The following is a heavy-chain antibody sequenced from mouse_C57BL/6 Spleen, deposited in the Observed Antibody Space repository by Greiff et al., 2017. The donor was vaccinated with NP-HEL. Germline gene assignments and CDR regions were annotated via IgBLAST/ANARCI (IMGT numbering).Heavy chain of an antibody. J-gene: IGHJ4*01. D-gene: IGHD2-1*01. CDR3: YGNYVDYYAMDY. V-gene: IGHV1-82*01. CDR2: IYPGDGDT. CDR1: GYAFSSSW. Sequence: QVQLKQPGPELVKPGASVKISCKASGYAFSSSWMNWVKQRPGKGLEWIGRIYPGDGDTNYNGKFKGKATLTADKSSSTAYMQLSSLTSEDSAVYFCYGNYVDYYAMDYWGQGTSVTVSS.